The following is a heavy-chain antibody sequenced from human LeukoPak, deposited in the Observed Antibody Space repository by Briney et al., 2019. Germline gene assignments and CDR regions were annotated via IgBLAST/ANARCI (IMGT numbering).Heavy chain of an antibody. CDR1: GFTFSTKS. CDR2: ISYDGSNK. Sequence: PGGSLRLSCAVSGFTFSTKSMNWVRQAPGKGLEWVAVISYDGSNKYYADSVKGRFTISRDNSKNTLYLQMNSLRAEDTAVYYCAKADYASYGMDVWGQGTTVTVSS. V-gene: IGHV3-30*18. J-gene: IGHJ6*02. CDR3: AKADYASYGMDV. D-gene: IGHD3-16*01.